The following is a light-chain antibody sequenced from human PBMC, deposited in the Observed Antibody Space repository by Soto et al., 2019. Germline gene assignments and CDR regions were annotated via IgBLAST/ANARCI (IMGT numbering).Light chain of an antibody. CDR2: DVS. J-gene: IGLJ2*01. CDR1: SSDVGGYNY. CDR3: SSYTSSSTLVV. Sequence: QSALTQPASVSGSPGQSITMSRTGTSSDVGGYNYVSWYQQHPGKAPKLMIYDVSNRPSGVSNRFSGSKSGNTASLTISGLQAEDEADYYCSSYTSSSTLVVFGGGTQLTVL. V-gene: IGLV2-14*01.